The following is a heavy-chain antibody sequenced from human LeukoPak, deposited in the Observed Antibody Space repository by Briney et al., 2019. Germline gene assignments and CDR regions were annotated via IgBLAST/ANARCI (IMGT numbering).Heavy chain of an antibody. CDR2: IKQDGSEK. D-gene: IGHD3-22*01. CDR3: AKGLNYYDSSGYSGYFDY. Sequence: PGGSLRLSCAASGFTFSSYWMSWVRQAPGKGLEWVANIKQDGSEKYYVDSVKGRFTISRDNAKNSLYLQMNSLRAEDTAVYYCAKGLNYYDSSGYSGYFDYWGQGTLVTVSS. V-gene: IGHV3-7*01. CDR1: GFTFSSYW. J-gene: IGHJ4*02.